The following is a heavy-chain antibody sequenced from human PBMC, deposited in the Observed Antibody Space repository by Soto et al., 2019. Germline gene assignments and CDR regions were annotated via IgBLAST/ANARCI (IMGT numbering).Heavy chain of an antibody. CDR2: IYYSGST. J-gene: IGHJ5*02. CDR1: GASISGYH. V-gene: IGHV4-59*06. D-gene: IGHD3-10*01. Sequence: SETLSLTCTVSGASISGYHWSWIRQFPGKGLECLGYIYYSGSTYYNPSLKSRVTISVDTSKNQFSLKLSSVTAADTAVYYCARSVTPWGQGTLVTVSS. CDR3: ARSVTP.